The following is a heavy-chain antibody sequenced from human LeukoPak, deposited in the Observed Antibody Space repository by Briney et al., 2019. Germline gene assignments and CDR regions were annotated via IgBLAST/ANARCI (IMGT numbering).Heavy chain of an antibody. CDR3: AKYYYDSSGYSALLGYLDY. Sequence: PGGSLRLSCAASGFTFSSYAMSWVRQAPGKGLEWVSAISGSGGSTYYADSVKGRFTISRDNSKNTLYLQMNSLRAEDTAVYYCAKYYYDSSGYSALLGYLDYWGQGTLVTVSS. CDR1: GFTFSSYA. V-gene: IGHV3-23*01. J-gene: IGHJ4*02. D-gene: IGHD3-22*01. CDR2: ISGSGGST.